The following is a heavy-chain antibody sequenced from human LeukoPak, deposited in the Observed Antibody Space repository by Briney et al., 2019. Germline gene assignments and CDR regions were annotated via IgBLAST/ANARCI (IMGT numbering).Heavy chain of an antibody. J-gene: IGHJ4*02. V-gene: IGHV3-21*01. CDR1: GFTFSIYS. CDR3: GRGCCGDDCYDFEH. CDR2: ISMTTNYI. D-gene: IGHD2-21*02. Sequence: GGSLRLSCKASGFTFSIYSMNWVRQAPGKGLEWVSYISMTTNYIYYAHSVKGRSTTSKDNTNNSLYQQMTSMKAEHTSLYYCGRGCCGDDCYDFEHWGQGTLVTVSS.